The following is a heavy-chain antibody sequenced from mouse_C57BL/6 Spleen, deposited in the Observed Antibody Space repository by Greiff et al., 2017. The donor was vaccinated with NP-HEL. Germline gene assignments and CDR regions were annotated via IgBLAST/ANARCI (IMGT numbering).Heavy chain of an antibody. D-gene: IGHD2-1*01. CDR1: GYAFSSYW. J-gene: IGHJ1*03. Sequence: QVQLQQSGAELVKPGASVKISCKASGYAFSSYWMNWVKQRPGQGLEWIGQIYPGDGDTNYNGKFKGKATLTADKSSSTAYMQLSSLTSEDSAVDICARDYGNYARWYFDVWGTGTTVTVSS. V-gene: IGHV1-80*01. CDR3: ARDYGNYARWYFDV. CDR2: IYPGDGDT.